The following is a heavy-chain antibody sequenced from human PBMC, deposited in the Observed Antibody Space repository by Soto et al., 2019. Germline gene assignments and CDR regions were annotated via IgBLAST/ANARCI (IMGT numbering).Heavy chain of an antibody. Sequence: VQLVESGGGLVKPGGSLRLSCAASGFTLNTYAMNWVRQAPGKGLEWVSSITTSSAYIYYADSLKGRITISRDNAKNSLFLQMNSLRAEDTAVYYCVRSGTARLLRHSWFDTWGQGTLVTVSS. V-gene: IGHV3-21*01. CDR3: VRSGTARLLRHSWFDT. CDR2: ITTSSAYI. D-gene: IGHD2-21*01. J-gene: IGHJ5*02. CDR1: GFTLNTYA.